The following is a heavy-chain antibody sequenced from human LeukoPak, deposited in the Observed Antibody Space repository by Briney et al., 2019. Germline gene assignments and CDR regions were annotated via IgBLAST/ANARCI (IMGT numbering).Heavy chain of an antibody. CDR3: VRADSSGWDLAY. D-gene: IGHD6-19*01. CDR2: ITSSSRTI. Sequence: PGGSLRLSCVASGFTFSSSEMNWVRQAPGKGLEWISYITSSSRTIWYADSVKGRFTISRDNAKNSLYLQMNGLRDDDTAVYYCVRADSSGWDLAYWGQGSLVTVSS. V-gene: IGHV3-48*03. J-gene: IGHJ4*02. CDR1: GFTFSSSE.